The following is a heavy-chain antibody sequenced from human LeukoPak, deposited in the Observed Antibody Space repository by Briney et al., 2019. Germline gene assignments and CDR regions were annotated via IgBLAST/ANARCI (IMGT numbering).Heavy chain of an antibody. J-gene: IGHJ4*02. V-gene: IGHV3-23*01. CDR1: GFTFSSYA. CDR3: AKINPYDYVWGSADY. Sequence: GGSLRLSCAASGFTFSSYAMSWVRQAPGKGLEWVSTISTSGASTYYADSVKCRFTISRDNSKNTLYLQMNSLRAEDTAVYYCAKINPYDYVWGSADYWGQGTLVTVSS. D-gene: IGHD3-16*01. CDR2: ISTSGAST.